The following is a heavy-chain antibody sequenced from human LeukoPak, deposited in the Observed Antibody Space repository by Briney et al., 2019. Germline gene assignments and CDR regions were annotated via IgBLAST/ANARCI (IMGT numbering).Heavy chain of an antibody. CDR1: GGSIRSYD. J-gene: IGHJ4*02. CDR2: VFSSGST. Sequence: PSETLSLTCTVSGGSIRSYDWSWIRQPAGKGLEWIGRVFSSGSTSYNPSLKSRVTMSVDMSENQFSLRLSSVTAADTAVYYCARDSRLYGENDYWGQGILVTVSA. D-gene: IGHD4-17*01. V-gene: IGHV4-4*07. CDR3: ARDSRLYGENDY.